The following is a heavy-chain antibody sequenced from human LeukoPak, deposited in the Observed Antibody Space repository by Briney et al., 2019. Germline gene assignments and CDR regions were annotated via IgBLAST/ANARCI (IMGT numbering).Heavy chain of an antibody. V-gene: IGHV1-2*02. CDR2: INPNSGGT. J-gene: IGHJ6*03. CDR3: ARGRDYVWGSYRRDDYMDV. CDR1: GYTFTGYY. Sequence: GASVKVSCKAFGYTFTGYYMHWVRQAPGQGLEWMGWINPNSGGTDYAQKFQGRVTMTRDTSISTAYMELSRLRSDDTAVYYCARGRDYVWGSYRRDDYMDVWGKGTTVTISS. D-gene: IGHD3-16*02.